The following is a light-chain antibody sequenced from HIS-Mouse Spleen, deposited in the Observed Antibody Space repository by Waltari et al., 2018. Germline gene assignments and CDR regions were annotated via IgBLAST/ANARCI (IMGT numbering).Light chain of an antibody. CDR3: QQYYSTPYT. CDR1: QSVLYSSNNKNY. V-gene: IGKV4-1*01. Sequence: DIVMTQSPDSLAVSLGESATINCKSSQSVLYSSNNKNYLAWYQQKPGQPPKLLIYWASTRESGVPDRVSGSGSGTDFTLTISSLQAEDVAVYYCQQYYSTPYTFGQGTKLEIK. J-gene: IGKJ2*01. CDR2: WAS.